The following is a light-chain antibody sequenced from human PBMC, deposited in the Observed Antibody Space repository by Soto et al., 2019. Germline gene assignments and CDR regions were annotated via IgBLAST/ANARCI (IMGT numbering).Light chain of an antibody. CDR3: QQYNNWPPT. V-gene: IGKV3-15*01. Sequence: EIVMTQSPDTLSVSPGERATLSCRASQSVTSNLAWYQQKPGQAPRLLINGASTRATGIPARFSGSGSGTEFTLTISSLQSEDFAVYYCQQYNNWPPTFGQGTRLEIK. J-gene: IGKJ5*01. CDR1: QSVTSN. CDR2: GAS.